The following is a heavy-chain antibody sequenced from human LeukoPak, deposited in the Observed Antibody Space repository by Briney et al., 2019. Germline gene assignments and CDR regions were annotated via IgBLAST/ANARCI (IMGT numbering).Heavy chain of an antibody. Sequence: SETLSLTCTVSGGSISSSSYYWGWIRQPPGKGLEWIGSIYYSGSTYYNPSLKSRATISVDTSKNQFSLKLSSVTAADTAVYYCARLTKGNFDYWGQGTLVTVSS. CDR1: GGSISSSSYY. V-gene: IGHV4-39*01. J-gene: IGHJ4*02. CDR3: ARLTKGNFDY. D-gene: IGHD4-11*01. CDR2: IYYSGST.